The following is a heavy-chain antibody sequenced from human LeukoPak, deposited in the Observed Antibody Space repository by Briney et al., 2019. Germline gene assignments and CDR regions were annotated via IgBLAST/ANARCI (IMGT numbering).Heavy chain of an antibody. CDR3: AKDTAMVLGGGDY. Sequence: GGSLRLSCATSGFTFSSYGMHWVRQAPGKGLEWVAFIRYDGSNKYYADSVKGRFTISRDNSKNTLYLQMNSLRAEDTAVYYCAKDTAMVLGGGDYWGQGTLVTVSS. CDR2: IRYDGSNK. D-gene: IGHD5-18*01. J-gene: IGHJ4*02. CDR1: GFTFSSYG. V-gene: IGHV3-30*02.